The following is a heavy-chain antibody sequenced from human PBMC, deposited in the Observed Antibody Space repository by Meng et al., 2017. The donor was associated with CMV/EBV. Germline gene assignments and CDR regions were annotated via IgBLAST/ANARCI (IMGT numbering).Heavy chain of an antibody. Sequence: SETLSLTCTVSGGSISSSSYYWGWIRQPPGKGLEWIGSIYYSGSTYYNPSLKSRVTISVDTSKNQFSLKLSSVTAADTAVYYCARDRYYDFWSGYYSDYYYGMDVWGQGTTVTVSS. J-gene: IGHJ6*02. CDR1: GGSISSSSYY. CDR3: ARDRYYDFWSGYYSDYYYGMDV. CDR2: IYYSGST. D-gene: IGHD3-3*01. V-gene: IGHV4-39*02.